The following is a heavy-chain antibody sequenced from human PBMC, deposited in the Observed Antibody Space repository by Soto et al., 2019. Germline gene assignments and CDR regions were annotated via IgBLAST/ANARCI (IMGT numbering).Heavy chain of an antibody. CDR2: ISSSGSTI. CDR3: ARGAYSSSSGDYYYYGMDV. J-gene: IGHJ6*02. D-gene: IGHD6-6*01. CDR1: GFTFSSYE. Sequence: GWSLRLSCASSGFTFSSYEMNWVRQAPGKGLEWVSYISSSGSTIYYADSVKGRFTISRDNAKNSLYLQMNSLRAEDTAVYYCARGAYSSSSGDYYYYGMDVWGQGTTVTVSS. V-gene: IGHV3-48*03.